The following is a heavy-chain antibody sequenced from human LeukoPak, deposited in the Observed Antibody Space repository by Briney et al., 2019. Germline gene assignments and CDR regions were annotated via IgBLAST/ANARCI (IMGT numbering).Heavy chain of an antibody. CDR3: AKASRGAIAAAGRPSRY. J-gene: IGHJ4*02. CDR1: GFTFSSYA. Sequence: TGGSLRLSCAASGFTFSSYAMSWVRQAPGKGLEWVSAISGSGGSTYYADSVKGRFTISRDNSKNTLYLQMNSLRADDTAVYYCAKASRGAIAAAGRPSRYWGQGTLVTVSS. CDR2: ISGSGGST. D-gene: IGHD6-13*01. V-gene: IGHV3-23*01.